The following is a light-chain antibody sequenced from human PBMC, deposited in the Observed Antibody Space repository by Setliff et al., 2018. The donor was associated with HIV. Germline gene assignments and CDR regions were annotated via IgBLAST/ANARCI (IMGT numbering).Light chain of an antibody. V-gene: IGKV3-15*01. J-gene: IGKJ1*01. CDR3: QQYNDWPPWT. CDR2: GAF. Sequence: TLSVSPGERATLSCRASQSVSSNLAWYQQKPGQAPRLLIYGAFTRAATIPARFSGSGSGTEFTLTISSLQSEDFAVYYCQQYNDWPPWTFGQGTKVDIK. CDR1: QSVSSN.